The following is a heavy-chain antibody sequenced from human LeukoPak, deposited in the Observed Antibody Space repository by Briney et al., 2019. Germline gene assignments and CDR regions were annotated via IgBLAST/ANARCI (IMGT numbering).Heavy chain of an antibody. CDR2: ISSSSSSYI. CDR1: GFTFSSYS. D-gene: IGHD3-10*01. J-gene: IGHJ6*02. V-gene: IGHV3-21*01. CDR3: ARVGAGYYGSGSPYYYGMDV. Sequence: GGSLRLSCAASGFTFSSYSMNWVRQAPGKGLEWVSSISSSSSSYIYYADSVKGRFTISRDNAKNSLYLQMNSLRAEDTAVYYCARVGAGYYGSGSPYYYGMDVWGQGTTVTVSS.